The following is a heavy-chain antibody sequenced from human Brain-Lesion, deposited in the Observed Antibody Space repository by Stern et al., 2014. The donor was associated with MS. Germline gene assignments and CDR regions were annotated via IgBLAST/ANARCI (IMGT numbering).Heavy chain of an antibody. CDR1: GFTVDDYA. CDR3: AKGYGTGIYYGLDI. V-gene: IGHV3-9*01. Sequence: VQLVESGGGLVQPGRSLRLSCAASGFTVDDYAMHWVRQAPGKGLEWVSGISWNGGSIGYADSVKGRFTISRDNAKNSLYLQMNSLRAEDTALYYCAKGYGTGIYYGLDIWGQGTTVTVSS. CDR2: ISWNGGSI. D-gene: IGHD3-10*01. J-gene: IGHJ6*02.